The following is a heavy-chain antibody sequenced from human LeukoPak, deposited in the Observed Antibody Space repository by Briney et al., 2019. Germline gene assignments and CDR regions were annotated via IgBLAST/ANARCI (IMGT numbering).Heavy chain of an antibody. CDR2: INHSGST. J-gene: IGHJ3*02. CDR3: ARHVFDWFADAFDI. CDR1: GFTFSSYW. D-gene: IGHD3-9*01. V-gene: IGHV4-34*01. Sequence: GSLRLSCAASGFTFSSYWMSWVRQPPGKGLEWIGEINHSGSTNYNPSLKSRVTISVDTSKNQFSLKLSSVTAADTAVYYCARHVFDWFADAFDIWGQGTMVTVSS.